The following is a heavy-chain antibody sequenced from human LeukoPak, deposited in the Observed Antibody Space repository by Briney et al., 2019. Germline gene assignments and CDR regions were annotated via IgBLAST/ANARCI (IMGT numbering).Heavy chain of an antibody. Sequence: GGSLRLSCAASGFTFSSYGMNWVRQAPGKGLERVSSISGRSSYIYYADSLKGRFTISRDNAKNSLYLQMNSLRAEDTALYYCVRDGIRDIPGIITIRYDYWGQGTLVTVSS. CDR3: VRDGIRDIPGIITIRYDY. V-gene: IGHV3-21*04. J-gene: IGHJ4*02. CDR1: GFTFSSYG. D-gene: IGHD3-10*01. CDR2: ISGRSSYI.